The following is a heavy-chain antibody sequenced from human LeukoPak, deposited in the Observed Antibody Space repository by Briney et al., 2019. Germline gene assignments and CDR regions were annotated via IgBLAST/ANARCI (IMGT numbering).Heavy chain of an antibody. CDR2: IYYSGST. CDR1: GGSISSSSYY. V-gene: IGHV4-39*07. Sequence: SETLSLTCTVSGGSISSSSYYWGWIRQPPGKGLEWIGSIYYSGSTYYNPSLKSRVTISVDTSKNQFSLKLSSVTAADTAVYYCARSGRGPGAFDIWGQGTMVTVSS. J-gene: IGHJ3*02. D-gene: IGHD3-10*01. CDR3: ARSGRGPGAFDI.